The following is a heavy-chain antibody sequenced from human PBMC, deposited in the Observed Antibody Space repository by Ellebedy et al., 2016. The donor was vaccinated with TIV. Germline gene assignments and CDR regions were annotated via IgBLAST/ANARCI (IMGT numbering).Heavy chain of an antibody. CDR3: ARWFGELLYVRWFDT. CDR2: IDFSGST. CDR1: GGSISSYY. D-gene: IGHD3-10*01. Sequence: SETLSLTCTVSGGSISSYYWSWIRQTPGQGLEWIGYIDFSGSTNYNPSLESRVTISVDTSKDQFSLKLSSVTAADTAVYYCARWFGELLYVRWFDTWGQGTLVTVSS. J-gene: IGHJ5*02. V-gene: IGHV4-4*08.